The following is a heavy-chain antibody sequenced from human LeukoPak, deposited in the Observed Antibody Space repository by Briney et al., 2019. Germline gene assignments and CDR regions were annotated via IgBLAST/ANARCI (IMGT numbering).Heavy chain of an antibody. CDR2: IFSSGST. J-gene: IGHJ4*02. V-gene: IGHV4-39*01. CDR3: ARSGATLFAVLDY. D-gene: IGHD2-15*01. CDR1: GVSISGGSYY. Sequence: PSETLSLTCTVSGVSISGGSYYWGWIRQPPGKGLEWIGSIFSSGSTYYNPSLKSRVTMSVDTSKNQFSLRLTSVTAADTAVYYCARSGATLFAVLDYWGQGTLVTVS.